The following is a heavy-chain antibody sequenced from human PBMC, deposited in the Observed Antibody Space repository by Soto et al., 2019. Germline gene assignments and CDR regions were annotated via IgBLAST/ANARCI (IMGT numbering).Heavy chain of an antibody. CDR1: GYSFTSYW. V-gene: IGHV5-10-1*01. J-gene: IGHJ4*02. D-gene: IGHD6-19*01. CDR3: ARSPIAVAGTGSDY. Sequence: RGASLKISCKGSGYSFTSYWSSWVRQMPGKGLEWMGRIDPSDSYTNYSPSFQGHVTISADKSISTAYLQWSSLKASDTAMYYCARSPIAVAGTGSDYWGQGTLVTVSS. CDR2: IDPSDSYT.